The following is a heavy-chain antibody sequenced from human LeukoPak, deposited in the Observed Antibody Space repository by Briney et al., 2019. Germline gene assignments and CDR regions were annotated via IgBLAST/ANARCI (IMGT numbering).Heavy chain of an antibody. CDR3: ARDQEGFDY. J-gene: IGHJ4*02. CDR1: GYTFTNNY. Sequence: ASVKVSCKASGYTFTNNYLHWVRQAPGQGLEWMGMIYPRDGSTSYAQNFQGRVTVTRDTSTTTVHMGLRGLRSEDTAVYYCARDQEGFDYWGQGTVVTVSS. V-gene: IGHV1-46*01. CDR2: IYPRDGST.